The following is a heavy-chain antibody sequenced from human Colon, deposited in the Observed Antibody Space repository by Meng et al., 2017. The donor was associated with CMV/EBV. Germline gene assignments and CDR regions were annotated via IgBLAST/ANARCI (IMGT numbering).Heavy chain of an antibody. CDR2: ISSSGSTI. Sequence: GGSLRLSCAASGFTFSSYAMNWVRQAPGKGLEWVSYISSSGSTIYYADSVKGRFTISRDNAKNSLYLQMNSLRAEDTAVYYCAKAYCGGDCYSTYGMDVWGQGTTVTVSS. CDR1: GFTFSSYA. D-gene: IGHD2-21*01. V-gene: IGHV3-48*03. J-gene: IGHJ6*02. CDR3: AKAYCGGDCYSTYGMDV.